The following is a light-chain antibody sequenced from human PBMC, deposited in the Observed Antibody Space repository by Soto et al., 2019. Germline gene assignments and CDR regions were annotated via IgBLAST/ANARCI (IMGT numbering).Light chain of an antibody. CDR1: QSISAW. CDR3: QQYENYWT. V-gene: IGKV1-5*01. J-gene: IGKJ1*01. CDR2: DAS. Sequence: DIQMTQSPSTLSATAGDRVTITCRASQSISAWLAWYQQKPGKAPNLLIYDASNLESGVPSRFSGSGSGTEFTLTIRNLKPDDFATYYCQQYENYWTFGQGTKVDIK.